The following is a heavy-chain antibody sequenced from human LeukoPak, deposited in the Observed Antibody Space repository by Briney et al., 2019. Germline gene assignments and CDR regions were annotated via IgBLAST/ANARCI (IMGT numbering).Heavy chain of an antibody. Sequence: ASVQVSFQASGYTFTGYYMHWVRQAPGQGLEWMGWINPNSGGTNYAQKFQGRVTMTRDTSISTAYMELSRLRSDDTAVYYCARARFSRLSPFDPWGQGTLVTVSS. D-gene: IGHD3-3*01. CDR1: GYTFTGYY. CDR3: ARARFSRLSPFDP. J-gene: IGHJ5*02. V-gene: IGHV1-2*02. CDR2: INPNSGGT.